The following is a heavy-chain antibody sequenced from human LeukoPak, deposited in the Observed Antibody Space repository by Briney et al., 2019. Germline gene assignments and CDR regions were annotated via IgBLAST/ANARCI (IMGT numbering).Heavy chain of an antibody. CDR3: AKHESWGSRNGDAFDI. D-gene: IGHD3-16*01. CDR2: VHYSGST. J-gene: IGHJ3*02. V-gene: IGHV4-59*08. Sequence: SETLSLTCTVSGGSISNYYWSWIRQPPGKGLDWIGYVHYSGSTHYNPSLKRRVSISVDTSKNQFSLRLNSVTAADTAVYYCAKHESWGSRNGDAFDIWGRGTMVTVSS. CDR1: GGSISNYY.